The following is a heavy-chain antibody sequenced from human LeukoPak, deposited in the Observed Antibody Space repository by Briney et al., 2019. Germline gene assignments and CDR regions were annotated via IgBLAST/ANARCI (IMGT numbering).Heavy chain of an antibody. Sequence: GGSLRLSCEGSGYPFSNFAMSWIRQGPGKGLEWVADISGSDGTTCYADSMKGRFTVSRDNSQNMLYLQMNSLRVEDTAVYYCAKHRLSVLGRGDHWGQGLLVTVSP. J-gene: IGHJ4*02. CDR2: ISGSDGTT. CDR3: AKHRLSVLGRGDH. D-gene: IGHD2-21*01. CDR1: GYPFSNFA. V-gene: IGHV3-23*01.